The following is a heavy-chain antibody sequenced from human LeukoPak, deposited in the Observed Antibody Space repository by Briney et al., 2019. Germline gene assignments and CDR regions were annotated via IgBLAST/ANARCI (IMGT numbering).Heavy chain of an antibody. J-gene: IGHJ4*02. Sequence: GGSLRLSCAASGFTFSTYYMNWVRQAPGKGLEWVSVIYSGGSTYYADSVKGRFTISGDNSRNTVYLQMSSLRAEDTAVYYCAKAVESGGLFDSWGQGTLVTVSS. CDR2: IYSGGST. D-gene: IGHD4-23*01. CDR3: AKAVESGGLFDS. CDR1: GFTFSTYY. V-gene: IGHV3-53*01.